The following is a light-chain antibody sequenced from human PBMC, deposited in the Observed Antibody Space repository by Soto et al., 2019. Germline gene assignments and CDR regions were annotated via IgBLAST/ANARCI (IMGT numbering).Light chain of an antibody. CDR3: QQYNNWRGP. V-gene: IGKV3-15*01. CDR1: QCVSSN. J-gene: IGKJ1*01. Sequence: EIVMTQSPATLSVSPGERATLSCRASQCVSSNLAWYQQKPGQAPRLLIYGASTRATDIPARFSGSGSGTEFTLTINSLQSEDFAVYYCQQYNNWRGPFGQGTKVEIK. CDR2: GAS.